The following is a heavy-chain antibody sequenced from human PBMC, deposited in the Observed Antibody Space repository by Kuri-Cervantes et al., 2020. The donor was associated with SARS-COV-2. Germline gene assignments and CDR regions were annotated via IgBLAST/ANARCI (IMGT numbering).Heavy chain of an antibody. V-gene: IGHV1-2*02. D-gene: IGHD5-18*01. CDR1: GYTFTGYY. Sequence: ASVKVSCKASGYTFTGYYMHWVRQAPGQGLEWMGWINPNSGGTNYAQKFQGRVTMTRDTSISTAYMELSRLRSDDTAVYYCARSQHNSYGYYYLGQGPLVTVSS. J-gene: IGHJ4*02. CDR2: INPNSGGT. CDR3: ARSQHNSYGYYY.